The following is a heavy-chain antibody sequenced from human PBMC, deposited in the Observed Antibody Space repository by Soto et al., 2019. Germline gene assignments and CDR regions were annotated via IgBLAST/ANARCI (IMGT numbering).Heavy chain of an antibody. D-gene: IGHD1-26*01. V-gene: IGHV3-23*01. J-gene: IGHJ4*02. CDR1: GFTFSRNA. CDR3: AKSEPYGSGSYYFDY. Sequence: LRLSCAASGFTFSRNAMSWVRQAPGKGLEWVSGISGGGGATYYADSVKGRFTISRDNSKNTLYLQMNSLRAEDTAIYYCAKSEPYGSGSYYFDYWGQGTLVTVSS. CDR2: ISGGGGAT.